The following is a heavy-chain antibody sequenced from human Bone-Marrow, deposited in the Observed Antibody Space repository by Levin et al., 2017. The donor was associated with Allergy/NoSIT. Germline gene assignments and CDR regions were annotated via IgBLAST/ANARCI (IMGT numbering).Heavy chain of an antibody. CDR2: INQDGTRK. CDR1: GFTFTTYW. Sequence: PGGSLRLSCEASGFTFTTYWMSWVRQAPGKGLEWVANINQDGTRKNYLDSVKGRLTISRDNAKTSVSLQMNGLGAEDTALYYCARGFDGTQAFDIWGQGTMVTVSS. CDR3: ARGFDGTQAFDI. J-gene: IGHJ3*02. D-gene: IGHD5-24*01. V-gene: IGHV3-7*01.